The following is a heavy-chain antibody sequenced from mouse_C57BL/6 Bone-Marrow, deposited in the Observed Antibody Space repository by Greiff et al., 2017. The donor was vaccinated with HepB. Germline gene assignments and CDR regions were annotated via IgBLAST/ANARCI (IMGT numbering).Heavy chain of an antibody. V-gene: IGHV5-4*01. CDR2: ISDGGSYT. CDR1: GFTFSSYA. J-gene: IGHJ4*01. D-gene: IGHD1-1*01. CDR3: ARATVDYAMDY. Sequence: EVQLVESGGGLVKPGGSLKLSCAASGFTFSSYAMSWVRQTPEKRLEWVATISDGGSYTYYPDNVKGRFTISRDNAKNNLYLQMSHLKSEDTAMYYCARATVDYAMDYWGQGTSVTVSS.